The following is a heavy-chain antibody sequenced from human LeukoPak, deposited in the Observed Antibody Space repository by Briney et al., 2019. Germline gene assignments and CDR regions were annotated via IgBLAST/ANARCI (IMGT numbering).Heavy chain of an antibody. Sequence: GGSLRLSCVAYGVTFGKYCMSWVRQAPGKGLEWVAYIKLDGSEKNYVDSVKGRFTISRDNTKNSLYLQMNSLRVEDTAVFYCARDQYDTWSRRGNFDSWGQGTLVIVSS. V-gene: IGHV3-7*03. CDR3: ARDQYDTWSRRGNFDS. CDR1: GVTFGKYC. CDR2: IKLDGSEK. J-gene: IGHJ4*02. D-gene: IGHD3-3*01.